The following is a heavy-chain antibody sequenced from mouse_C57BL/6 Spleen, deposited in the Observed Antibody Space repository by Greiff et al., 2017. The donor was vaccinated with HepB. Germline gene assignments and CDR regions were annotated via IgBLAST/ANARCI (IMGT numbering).Heavy chain of an antibody. D-gene: IGHD2-3*01. CDR3: ARTRDDGYYPRAMDY. Sequence: QVQLKQSGAELVRPGASVKLSCKASGYTFTDYYINWVKQRPGQGLEWIARIYPGSGNTYYNEKFKGKATLTAEKSSSTAYMQLSSLTSEDSAVYFCARTRDDGYYPRAMDYWGQGTSVTVSS. CDR1: GYTFTDYY. J-gene: IGHJ4*01. V-gene: IGHV1-76*01. CDR2: IYPGSGNT.